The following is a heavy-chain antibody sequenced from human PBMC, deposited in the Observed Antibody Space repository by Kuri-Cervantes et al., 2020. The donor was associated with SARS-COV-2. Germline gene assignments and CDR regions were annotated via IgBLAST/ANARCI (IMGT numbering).Heavy chain of an antibody. D-gene: IGHD2-21*01. CDR1: GYPISSGYN. Sequence: VSLRLSCGVSGYPISSGYNWGWIRQPPGKGLEWIGSIYHTGTTSYKSSLKSRVTISADTSKNQSSLNLKSVTAADTAIYYCAMSSDWNPLWYFDLWGRGTLVTVSS. J-gene: IGHJ2*01. CDR3: AMSSDWNPLWYFDL. V-gene: IGHV4-38-2*01. CDR2: IYHTGTT.